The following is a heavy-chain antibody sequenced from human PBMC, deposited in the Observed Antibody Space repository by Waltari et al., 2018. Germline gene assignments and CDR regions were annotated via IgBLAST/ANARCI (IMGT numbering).Heavy chain of an antibody. CDR1: GGTFSSYE. J-gene: IGHJ3*01. Sequence: QVHLVQSGAEVKKPGSSVRVSCKASGGTFSSYEFNWVRQAPGQGLEWMGGSIPIFGTPIYAQKFQGIVTITADTSTTTAYMELSSLRFEDTAVYYCARDPKGTTVIYDAFDLWGQGTMVSVSS. CDR3: ARDPKGTTVIYDAFDL. D-gene: IGHD4-17*01. V-gene: IGHV1-69*14. CDR2: SIPIFGTP.